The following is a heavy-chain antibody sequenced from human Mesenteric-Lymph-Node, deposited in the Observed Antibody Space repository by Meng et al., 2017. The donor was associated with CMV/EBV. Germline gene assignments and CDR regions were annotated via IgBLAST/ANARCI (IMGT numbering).Heavy chain of an antibody. CDR1: GFTFSSYA. CDR3: ASSETMVRGAGMDV. J-gene: IGHJ6*02. D-gene: IGHD3-10*01. V-gene: IGHV3-48*04. CDR2: ISSSSSTI. Sequence: GGSLRLSCVASGFTFSSYAMSWVRQAPGKGLEWVSYISSSSSTIYYADSVKGRFTISRDNAKNSLYLQMNSLRAEDTAVYYCASSETMVRGAGMDVWGQGTTVTVSS.